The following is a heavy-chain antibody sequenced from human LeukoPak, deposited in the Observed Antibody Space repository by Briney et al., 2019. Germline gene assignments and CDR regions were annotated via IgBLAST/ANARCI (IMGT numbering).Heavy chain of an antibody. Sequence: PSETLSVTCAVYGASFSYDYWSWIRQAPGKGLEWIGEINHSGSITYNPSLKSRVTISAEKSKSQFSLRLTSVTAADTAVYYCAKGVWAPRFNSWGQGTLVTVSS. D-gene: IGHD7-27*01. J-gene: IGHJ5*01. V-gene: IGHV4-34*01. CDR2: INHSGSI. CDR1: GASFSYDY. CDR3: AKGVWAPRFNS.